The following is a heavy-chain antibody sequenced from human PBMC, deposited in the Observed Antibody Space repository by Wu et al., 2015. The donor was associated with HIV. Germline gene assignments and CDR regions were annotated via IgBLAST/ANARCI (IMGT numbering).Heavy chain of an antibody. CDR2: INPLFGTT. D-gene: IGHD3-10*01. Sequence: QAQLVQFGAEVKKPGSSVKVTCKASGAGFTSYAVSWVRQAPGQGLEWMGGINPLFGTTKHAQRFQDRVAMTRNISTRTAYMELSGLKSEDTAVYYCATSYYGSGSYPTFYYYYAMDVWGQGTTVTVSS. CDR1: GAGFTSYA. V-gene: IGHV1-69*05. J-gene: IGHJ6*02. CDR3: ATSYYGSGSYPTFYYYYAMDV.